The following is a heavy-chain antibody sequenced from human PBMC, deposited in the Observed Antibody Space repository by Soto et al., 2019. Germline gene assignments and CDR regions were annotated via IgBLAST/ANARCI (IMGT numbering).Heavy chain of an antibody. V-gene: IGHV1-24*01. CDR1: GYTLTELS. CDR2: FDPEDGET. CDR3: ATLPIWQDYIWGSYRHYYFDY. D-gene: IGHD3-16*02. J-gene: IGHJ4*02. Sequence: ASVKVSCKVSGYTLTELSMHWVRQAPGKGLEWMGGFDPEDGETIYAQKFQGRVTMTEDTSTDTAYMELSSLRSEDTAVYYCATLPIWQDYIWGSYRHYYFDYWGQGTLVTVSS.